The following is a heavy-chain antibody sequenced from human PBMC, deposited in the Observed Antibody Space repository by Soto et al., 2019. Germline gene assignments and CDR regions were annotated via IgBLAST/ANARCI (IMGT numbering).Heavy chain of an antibody. Sequence: PSETLSLTCTVSGASINNNDYYWSWIRQTPGKGLEWIGYVYYSGTTDYIPSLKSRLSMSIDKSQNQFTLKLNSVTAADTATYYCARMSYFYDKWYFDLRGRGTLVTAPQ. CDR3: ARMSYFYDKWYFDL. CDR1: GASINNNDYY. D-gene: IGHD3-22*01. J-gene: IGHJ2*01. V-gene: IGHV4-30-4*01. CDR2: VYYSGTT.